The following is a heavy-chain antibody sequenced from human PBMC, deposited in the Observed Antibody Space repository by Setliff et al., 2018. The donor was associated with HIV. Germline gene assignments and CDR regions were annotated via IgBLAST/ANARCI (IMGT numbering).Heavy chain of an antibody. Sequence: PSETLSLTCTVSGGSISSSTYYWGWIRQPPGKGLEWIGEINDRGNTNYMPSLRSRVTISVDTSKNQFSLKLTSVTAADSAIYYCARGRHIEATIPLDHWGQGTLVTVSS. CDR1: GGSISSSTYY. CDR3: ARGRHIEATIPLDH. J-gene: IGHJ4*02. V-gene: IGHV4-39*07. D-gene: IGHD5-12*01. CDR2: INDRGNT.